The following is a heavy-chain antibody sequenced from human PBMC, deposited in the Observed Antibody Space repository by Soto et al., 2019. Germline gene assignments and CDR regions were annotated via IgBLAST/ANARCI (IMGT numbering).Heavy chain of an antibody. CDR3: TPRLDNWNRWGDY. D-gene: IGHD1-1*01. J-gene: IGHJ4*02. V-gene: IGHV3-73*02. CDR2: IRSKANSYAT. CDR1: GFTFSGSA. Sequence: EVQLVESGGGLVQPGGSLKLSCAASGFTFSGSATHWVRQASGKGLEWVGRIRSKANSYATAYAASVKGRFTISRDDSKNTAYLQMNSLKTEDTAVYYCTPRLDNWNRWGDYWGQGTLVTVSS.